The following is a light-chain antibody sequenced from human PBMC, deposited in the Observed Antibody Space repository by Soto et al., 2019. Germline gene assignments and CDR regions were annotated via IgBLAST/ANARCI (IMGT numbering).Light chain of an antibody. CDR3: QQYNDWPRT. J-gene: IGKJ1*01. CDR2: GAS. V-gene: IGKV3-15*01. Sequence: EIVMPQSPATLSVSPGERATLSSRASQSVSSNLAWYQQKPGQAPRLLIYGASTRATGIPARFSGSGSGTEFTLTISSLQSEDFAVYYCQQYNDWPRTFGQGTKVDIK. CDR1: QSVSSN.